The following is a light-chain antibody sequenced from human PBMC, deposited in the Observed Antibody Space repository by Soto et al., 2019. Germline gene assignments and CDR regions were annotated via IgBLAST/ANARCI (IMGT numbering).Light chain of an antibody. Sequence: IVLTQSPGTLSLSPGERATLSCRASQTIDKNYLTWYQQKPGQAPRLLIYDASNRATGIPDRFSGTGSGTDFTLTISRLDPEDFAVYYCQQCARSPLTFGQGTRVEIK. CDR2: DAS. J-gene: IGKJ1*01. CDR1: QTIDKNY. CDR3: QQCARSPLT. V-gene: IGKV3-20*01.